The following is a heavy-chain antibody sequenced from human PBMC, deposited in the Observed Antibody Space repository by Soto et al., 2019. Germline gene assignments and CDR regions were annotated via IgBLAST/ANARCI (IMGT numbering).Heavy chain of an antibody. V-gene: IGHV4-31*03. D-gene: IGHD6-13*01. Sequence: PSETLSLTCTVSGGSISSGGYYWSWIRQHPGKGLEWIGYIYYSGSTYYNPSLKSRVTISVDTSKNQFSLKLSSVTAADTAVYYCARERPHLGIAAAGTQVSPYYFDYWGQGTLVTVSS. CDR1: GGSISSGGYY. CDR3: ARERPHLGIAAAGTQVSPYYFDY. CDR2: IYYSGST. J-gene: IGHJ4*02.